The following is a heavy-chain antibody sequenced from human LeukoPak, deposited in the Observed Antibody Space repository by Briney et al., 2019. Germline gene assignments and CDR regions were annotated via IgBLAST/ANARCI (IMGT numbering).Heavy chain of an antibody. V-gene: IGHV4-31*03. CDR1: GGSISSGGYY. Sequence: NTSQTLSLTCTVSGGSISSGGYYWSWIRQHPGKGLEWIGHIYYSGSTYYNPSLKSRVTISVDTSKNQFSLKLSSVTAADTAVYYCARGGYGSGSYYVDYWGQGTLVTVSS. CDR2: IYYSGST. J-gene: IGHJ4*02. D-gene: IGHD3-10*01. CDR3: ARGGYGSGSYYVDY.